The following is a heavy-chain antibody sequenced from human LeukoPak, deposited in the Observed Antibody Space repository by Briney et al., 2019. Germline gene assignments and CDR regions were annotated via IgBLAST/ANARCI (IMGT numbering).Heavy chain of an antibody. Sequence: SETLSLTCTVCGGSISSYYWSWIRQPPGKGLEWIGYIYYSGSTNYNPSLKRRVTISVDTSKNQFSLKLSSVTAADTAVYYCARAAERGYSGYYRAFDYWGQGTLVTVSS. CDR2: IYYSGST. CDR3: ARAAERGYSGYYRAFDY. V-gene: IGHV4-59*01. J-gene: IGHJ4*02. D-gene: IGHD5-12*01. CDR1: GGSISSYY.